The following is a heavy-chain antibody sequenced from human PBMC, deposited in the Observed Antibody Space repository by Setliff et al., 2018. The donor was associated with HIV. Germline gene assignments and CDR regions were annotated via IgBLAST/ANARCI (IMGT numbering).Heavy chain of an antibody. Sequence: SETLSLTCTVSGGSIWNYYWSWIRQPPGKGLEWIGTIYYSGSTYYNPSLKSRVTISVDTSNNQFSLILSPVTAADTAVYYCARQTGLRGYYGSNSLYYFDYWGKGMLVTVSS. D-gene: IGHD3-10*01. V-gene: IGHV4-39*01. CDR1: GGSIWNYY. CDR3: ARQTGLRGYYGSNSLYYFDY. CDR2: IYYSGST. J-gene: IGHJ4*02.